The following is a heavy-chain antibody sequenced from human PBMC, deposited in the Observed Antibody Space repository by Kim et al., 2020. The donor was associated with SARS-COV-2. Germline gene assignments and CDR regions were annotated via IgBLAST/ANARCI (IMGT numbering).Heavy chain of an antibody. Sequence: ASVKVSCKASGYTFTSYYMHWVRQAPGQGLEWTGIINPSGGSTSYAQKFQGRVTMTRYTSTSTVYMDLSSLRTEDTAGYYCARAAVGYFDWFLPFYFDY. CDR2: INPSGGST. J-gene: IGHJ4*01. CDR1: GYTFTSYY. V-gene: IGHV1-46*03. D-gene: IGHD3-9*01. CDR3: ARAAVGYFDWFLPFYFDY.